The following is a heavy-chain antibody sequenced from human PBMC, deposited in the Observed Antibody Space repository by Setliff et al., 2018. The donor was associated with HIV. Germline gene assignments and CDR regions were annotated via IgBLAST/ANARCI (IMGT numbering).Heavy chain of an antibody. CDR2: MNPNSGVS. CDR1: ATFTNVD. Sequence: ASVKVSCKASATFTNVDIHWLRRATGQGLEWMGWMNPNSGVSGYGQKFQGRVTMTRDTSISTAYMALSSLTSEDTAVYYCARGKGVGGVIITGGLDVWGKGTTVTVS. CDR3: ARGKGVGGVIITGGLDV. J-gene: IGHJ6*03. V-gene: IGHV1-8*01. D-gene: IGHD3-10*01.